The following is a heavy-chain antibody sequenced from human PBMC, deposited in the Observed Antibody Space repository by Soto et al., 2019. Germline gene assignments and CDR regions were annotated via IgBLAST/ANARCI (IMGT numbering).Heavy chain of an antibody. CDR2: INPNSGGT. V-gene: IGHV1-2*02. D-gene: IGHD6-13*01. Sequence: ASVRVSCKASGYTFTGYFIHWVRQAPGQGLEWMGWINPNSGGTNYAETFQGRVTMTRATSISTVYMELSRLTSDDTAVYFCARKYLRINSWYEASMDVWGQGTTVTVPS. CDR3: ARKYLRINSWYEASMDV. J-gene: IGHJ6*02. CDR1: GYTFTGYF.